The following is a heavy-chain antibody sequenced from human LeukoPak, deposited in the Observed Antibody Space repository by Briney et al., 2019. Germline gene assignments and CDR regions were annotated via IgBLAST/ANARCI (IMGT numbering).Heavy chain of an antibody. CDR3: AREPDTYGPIDY. J-gene: IGHJ4*02. Sequence: SETLSLTCTVSGDSINSYDWNWIRQPPGKGLEWIGYIYSSGSTNYNPSLKSRVTISVDTSKNHFSLKLNSVTAADTALYYCAREPDTYGPIDYWGQGTLVTVSS. V-gene: IGHV4-59*01. CDR1: GDSINSYD. CDR2: IYSSGST. D-gene: IGHD5-18*01.